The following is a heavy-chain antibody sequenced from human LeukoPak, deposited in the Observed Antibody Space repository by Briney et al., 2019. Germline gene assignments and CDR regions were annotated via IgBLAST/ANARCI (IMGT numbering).Heavy chain of an antibody. Sequence: PSETLSLTCAVYGGSFSDYDWSWIRQPPGKGLEWIGEINHSGNTNDNPSLKSRVTMSVDTSKSQFSLNLSSVTAADTAVYYCARAPGQQLVLGAFDIWGQGTMVTVSS. V-gene: IGHV4-34*01. J-gene: IGHJ3*02. CDR3: ARAPGQQLVLGAFDI. D-gene: IGHD6-13*01. CDR1: GGSFSDYD. CDR2: INHSGNT.